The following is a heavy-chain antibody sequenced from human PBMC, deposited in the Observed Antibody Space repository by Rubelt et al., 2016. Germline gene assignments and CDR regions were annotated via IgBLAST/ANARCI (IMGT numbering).Heavy chain of an antibody. D-gene: IGHD1-1*01. V-gene: IGHV5-51*01. CDR3: ARLERFFGPFDP. CDR2: ISTGDSDT. Sequence: EVQLVQSGPEVKKPGESLKISCKGSGYSFTTYWIGWVRQMPGKGLERMGIISTGDSDTRYSPSVQGQVTISADKSISTAYLQWSSLKASDTAMYYCARLERFFGPFDPWGQGSLVTVSS. J-gene: IGHJ5*02. CDR1: GYSFTTYW.